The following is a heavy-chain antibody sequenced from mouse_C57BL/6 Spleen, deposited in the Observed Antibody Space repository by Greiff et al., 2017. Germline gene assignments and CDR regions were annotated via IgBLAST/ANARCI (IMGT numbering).Heavy chain of an antibody. J-gene: IGHJ4*01. D-gene: IGHD1-1*01. CDR2: LWSGGST. CDR1: GFSLTSYG. V-gene: IGHV2-2*01. Sequence: QVQLQQSGPGLVQPSQSLSITCTVSGFSLTSYGVHWVRQSPGKGLEWLGVLWSGGSTDYNAAFISRLSISKDNSKSQVFFKMNSLQADDTAIYYCARNSLYYYGSSPSYAMDYWGQGTSGTVSS. CDR3: ARNSLYYYGSSPSYAMDY.